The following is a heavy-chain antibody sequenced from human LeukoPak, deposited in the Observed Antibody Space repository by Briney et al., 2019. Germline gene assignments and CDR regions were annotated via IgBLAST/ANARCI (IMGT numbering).Heavy chain of an antibody. D-gene: IGHD6-13*01. CDR2: IYYSGST. J-gene: IGHJ5*02. CDR3: ARENSSSSSFDP. CDR1: GGSISSYY. V-gene: IGHV4-59*01. Sequence: TSSETLSLTCTVSGGSISSYYWSWIRQPPGKGLEWIGYIYYSGSTNYNPSLKSRVTISVDTSKNQFSLKLSSVTAADTAVYYCARENSSSSSFDPWGQGTLVTVSS.